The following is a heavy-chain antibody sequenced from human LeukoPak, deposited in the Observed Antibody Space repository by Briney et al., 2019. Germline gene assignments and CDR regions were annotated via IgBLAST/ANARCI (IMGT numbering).Heavy chain of an antibody. CDR2: IWYDGSNK. V-gene: IGHV3-30*02. CDR1: GFTFSSNS. Sequence: GGSLRLSCAASGFTFSSNSMHWVRQAPGKGLEWVAFIWYDGSNKYYADSVKGRFTTSRDNSKNTLYLQMNSLRPEDTAVYYCAKDRLLYCTTATCSVDYWGQGTLVTVSS. CDR3: AKDRLLYCTTATCSVDY. D-gene: IGHD2-2*01. J-gene: IGHJ4*02.